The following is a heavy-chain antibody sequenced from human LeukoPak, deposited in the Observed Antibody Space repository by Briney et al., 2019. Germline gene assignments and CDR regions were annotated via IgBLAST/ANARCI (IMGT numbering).Heavy chain of an antibody. CDR3: AKTSRDGYNKYYFDY. J-gene: IGHJ4*02. CDR1: GFTFSSYA. Sequence: GGSLRLSCAASGFTFSSYAMSWVRQAPGKGLEWVSAISGSGGSTYYADSVKGRFTISRDNFKNTLYLQMNSLRAEDTAVYYCAKTSRDGYNKYYFDYWGQGTLVTVSS. V-gene: IGHV3-23*01. CDR2: ISGSGGST. D-gene: IGHD5-24*01.